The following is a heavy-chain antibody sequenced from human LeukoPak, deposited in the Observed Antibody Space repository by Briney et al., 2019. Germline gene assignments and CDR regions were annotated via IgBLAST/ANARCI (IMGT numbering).Heavy chain of an antibody. CDR3: AKENPHNDY. CDR2: ISGSGGET. V-gene: IGHV3-23*01. J-gene: IGHJ4*02. CDR1: GFTFSTKA. Sequence: GGSLSFSWPASGFTFSTKARGWVGQAQGKGWEWVSAISGSGGETYYAKSVKGRFTISRDNSKNTLYMQMNSLRAEDTALYYCAKENPHNDYWGQGTLVTVSS.